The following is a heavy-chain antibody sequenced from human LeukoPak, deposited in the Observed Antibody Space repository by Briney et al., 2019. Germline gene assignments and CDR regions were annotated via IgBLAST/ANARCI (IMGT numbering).Heavy chain of an antibody. CDR1: GFIFSNYG. CDR2: IWYDGSNK. V-gene: IGHV3-33*01. J-gene: IGHJ4*02. CDR3: ARGSYRRAFDY. D-gene: IGHD3-16*02. Sequence: GGSLRLSCAASGFIFSNYGMHWVRQAPGKGLEWVAVIWYDGSNKYYADSMKGRFTISRDNSKNTLHLQMNSLRAEDTAVYYCARGSYRRAFDYWGQGTLVTVSS.